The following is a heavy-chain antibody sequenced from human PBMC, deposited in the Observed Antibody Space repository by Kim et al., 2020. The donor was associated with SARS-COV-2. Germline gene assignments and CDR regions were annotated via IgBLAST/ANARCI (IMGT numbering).Heavy chain of an antibody. V-gene: IGHV2-70*17. CDR2: IDWADDK. CDR1: GFSLSTRGMC. J-gene: IGHJ4*02. CDR3: ARIRMNCSSSSCPAAYFNY. Sequence: SGPTLVNPTQTLTLTCTFSGFSLSTRGMCVSWIRKPPGKALEWLARIDWADDKFYSTSMKTRLTISKDTSKNQVALSMTSMDPVDTGTYYFARIRMNCSSSSCPAAYFNYWCQGTLVTASS. D-gene: IGHD2-2*01.